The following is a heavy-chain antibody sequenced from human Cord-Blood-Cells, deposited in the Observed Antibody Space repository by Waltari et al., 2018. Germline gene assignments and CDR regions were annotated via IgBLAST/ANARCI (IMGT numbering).Heavy chain of an antibody. Sequence: EVQLVESGGGLVQPGGSLRLSCAASGFTFSSYWMSWVRQAPGKGREWVANIKQDGSGKYYVDSVKGRFTISRDKAKNSLYLQMNSLRAEDTAVYYCARNSGSYIDYWGQGTLVTVSS. CDR2: IKQDGSGK. J-gene: IGHJ4*02. V-gene: IGHV3-7*01. CDR3: ARNSGSYIDY. CDR1: GFTFSSYW. D-gene: IGHD1-26*01.